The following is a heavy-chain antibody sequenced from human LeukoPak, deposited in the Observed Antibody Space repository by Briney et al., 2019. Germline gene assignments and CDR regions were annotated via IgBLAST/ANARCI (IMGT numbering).Heavy chain of an antibody. CDR1: GGSFSGYY. Sequence: SETLSLTCAVYGGSFSGYYWSWIRQPPGKGLEWIGYIYYSGSTNYNPSLKSRVTISVDTSKNQFSLKLSSVTAADTAVYYCAISYSRRDYYYGMDVWGQGTTVTVSS. CDR2: IYYSGST. CDR3: AISYSRRDYYYGMDV. D-gene: IGHD6-13*01. V-gene: IGHV4-59*08. J-gene: IGHJ6*02.